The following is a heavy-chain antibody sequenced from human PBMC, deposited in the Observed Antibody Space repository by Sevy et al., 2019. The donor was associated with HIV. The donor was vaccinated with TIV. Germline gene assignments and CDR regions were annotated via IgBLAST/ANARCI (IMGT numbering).Heavy chain of an antibody. V-gene: IGHV3-30*18. J-gene: IGHJ6*02. CDR2: ISYDGSNK. CDR3: AKDGRCSGGSCYPYMDV. CDR1: GFTFSSYG. D-gene: IGHD2-15*01. Sequence: GGSLRLSCAASGFTFSSYGMHWVRQAPGKGLEWVAVISYDGSNKYYADSVKGRFTISRDNSKNTLYLQMNSLRAEDTAVYYRAKDGRCSGGSCYPYMDVWGQGTTVTVSS.